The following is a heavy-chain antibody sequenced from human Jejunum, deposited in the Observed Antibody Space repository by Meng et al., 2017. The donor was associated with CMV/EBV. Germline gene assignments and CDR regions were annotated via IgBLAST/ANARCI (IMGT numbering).Heavy chain of an antibody. V-gene: IGHV4-4*02. J-gene: IGHJ4*02. CDR3: ARADKVRFDY. CDR2: IYHSGST. CDR1: GGSMSSTNG. Sequence: QVRAQESGPGLAKPSGTLSLTCAVSGGSMSSTNGWSWVRQLPGKGLEWIGEIYHSGSTNYNPSLKSRVSISVDKSKNQFSLKLSSVTAADTAVYYCARADKVRFDYWGQGTLVTVSS.